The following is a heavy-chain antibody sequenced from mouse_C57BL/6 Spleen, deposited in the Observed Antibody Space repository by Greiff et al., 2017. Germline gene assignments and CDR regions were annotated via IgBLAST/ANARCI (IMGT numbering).Heavy chain of an antibody. V-gene: IGHV1-15*01. Sequence: VQLQQSGAELVRPGASVTLSCKASGYTFTDYEMHWVKQTPVHGLEWIGAIDPETGGTAYNQKFKGKAILTADKSSSTAYMELRSLTSEDSAVYYCTSGFWFAYWGQGTLVTVSA. CDR2: IDPETGGT. J-gene: IGHJ3*01. CDR3: TSGFWFAY. CDR1: GYTFTDYE.